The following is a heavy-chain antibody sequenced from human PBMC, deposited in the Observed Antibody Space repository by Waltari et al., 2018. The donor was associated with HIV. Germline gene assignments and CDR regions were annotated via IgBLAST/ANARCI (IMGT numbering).Heavy chain of an antibody. J-gene: IGHJ6*02. Sequence: EVQLVESGGGLIQPGGSLRLSCAASGFSFSDYSMNWVRQAPGKGLELLSYISSGSSNIYYAASVKGRFTISRDNAKTSLYLQMNSLRAEDTAVYYCARVGDRTYAMDVWGQGTTVTVSS. CDR3: ARVGDRTYAMDV. CDR2: ISSGSSNI. CDR1: GFSFSDYS. D-gene: IGHD2-21*02. V-gene: IGHV3-48*04.